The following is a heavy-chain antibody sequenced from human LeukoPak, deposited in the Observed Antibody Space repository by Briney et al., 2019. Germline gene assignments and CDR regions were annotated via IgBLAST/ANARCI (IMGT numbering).Heavy chain of an antibody. V-gene: IGHV3-21*01. D-gene: IGHD5-18*01. Sequence: PGGSLRLSCAASGFTFSSYSMNWVRQAPGKGLEWVSSISSSSSYIYYADSVKGRFTISRDNAKNSLYLQMNSLRAEDTAVYYCARELIKDTAMVVYYMDVWGKGTTVTVSS. CDR3: ARELIKDTAMVVYYMDV. CDR2: ISSSSSYI. CDR1: GFTFSSYS. J-gene: IGHJ6*03.